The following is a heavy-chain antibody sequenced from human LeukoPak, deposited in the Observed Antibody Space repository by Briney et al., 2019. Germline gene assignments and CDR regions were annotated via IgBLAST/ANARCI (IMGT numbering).Heavy chain of an antibody. CDR2: IYHSGNT. Sequence: SETLSLTCAVSGYSISNGYYWGWIRQPPGKGLEWIGSIYHSGNTYYNPSLKSRVTISVDTSKNQFSLKLSSVTAADTAVYYCARLRRGIAVAGSRFDYWGQGTLVTVSS. CDR1: GYSISNGYY. J-gene: IGHJ4*02. D-gene: IGHD6-19*01. CDR3: ARLRRGIAVAGSRFDY. V-gene: IGHV4-38-2*01.